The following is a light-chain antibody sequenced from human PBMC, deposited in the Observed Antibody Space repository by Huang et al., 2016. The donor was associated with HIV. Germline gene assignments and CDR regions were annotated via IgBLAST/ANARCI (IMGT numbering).Light chain of an antibody. CDR1: QTIGIY. CDR3: QQSYSTPRT. V-gene: IGKV1-39*01. Sequence: DIQMTQSPSSLSASVGDRVTITCRASQTIGIYLNWYQHQPGKAPKLLIYAASSLQSVVPSRFSGSGSGTDFTLTISSLQPEDFGTYYCQQSYSTPRTFGQGTKLEIK. J-gene: IGKJ2*01. CDR2: AAS.